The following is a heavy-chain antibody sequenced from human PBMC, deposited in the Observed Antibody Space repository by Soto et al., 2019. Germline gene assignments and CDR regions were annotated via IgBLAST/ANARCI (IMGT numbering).Heavy chain of an antibody. CDR3: WRPLDGDRFAF. J-gene: IGHJ4*02. V-gene: IGHV4-34*03. CDR1: GGSFSGYY. D-gene: IGHD4-17*01. CDR2: IYHSGST. Sequence: PSETLSLTCAVYGGSFSGYYWSWIRQPPGKGLEWIGEIYHSGSTNYNPSLKSRVTISVDKSKNQFSLKLSSVTAADTAVYYWWRPLDGDRFAFWGQGTLVPVSP.